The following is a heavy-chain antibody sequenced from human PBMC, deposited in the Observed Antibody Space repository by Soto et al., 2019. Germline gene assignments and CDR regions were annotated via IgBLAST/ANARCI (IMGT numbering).Heavy chain of an antibody. CDR2: IYHSGNT. V-gene: IGHV4-61*01. CDR3: ARDRVSQERGYSGYDSSRYYYYGMDV. J-gene: IGHJ6*02. Sequence: TSETLSLTCTVSGGSVSSGSYYWSWIRQPPGKGLECIGYIYHSGNTKYNPSVKSRITISVDASNNQFSLKLSSATAADSAVYYCARDRVSQERGYSGYDSSRYYYYGMDVWGRGTTVTVSS. CDR1: GGSVSSGSYY. D-gene: IGHD5-12*01.